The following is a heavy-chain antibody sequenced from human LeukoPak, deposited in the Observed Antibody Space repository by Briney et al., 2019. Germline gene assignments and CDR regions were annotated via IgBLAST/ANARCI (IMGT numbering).Heavy chain of an antibody. Sequence: ASVKVSCKASGYTFTSYYMHWVRQAPGQGLEWMGIINPSGGSTSYAQIFQGRVTMIRDTSTSTVYMELGSLRSEDTAGYYCARVSGYDSSQYYFDYWGQGTLVTVSS. CDR2: INPSGGST. D-gene: IGHD3-22*01. CDR1: GYTFTSYY. V-gene: IGHV1-46*01. J-gene: IGHJ4*02. CDR3: ARVSGYDSSQYYFDY.